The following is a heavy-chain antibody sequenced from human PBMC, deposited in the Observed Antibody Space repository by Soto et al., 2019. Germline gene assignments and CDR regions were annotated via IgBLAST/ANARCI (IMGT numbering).Heavy chain of an antibody. V-gene: IGHV3-23*01. D-gene: IGHD1-1*01. CDR1: GFTFSSYD. CDR2: FSFYGRRDNT. CDR3: AKSLYNDNGGPNDR. Sequence: EVQLLESGGGLVQPGGSLRLSCVGSGFTFSSYDMTLVRQAPGKGLGWVSSFSFYGRRDNTYYADSVKGRFTISRDNSRNTVYLQMDTLRVEDTAVYYCAKSLYNDNGGPNDRWGQGTLVTVSS. J-gene: IGHJ5*02.